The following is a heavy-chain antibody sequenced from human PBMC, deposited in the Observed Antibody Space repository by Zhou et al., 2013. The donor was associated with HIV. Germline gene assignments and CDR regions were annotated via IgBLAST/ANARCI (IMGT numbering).Heavy chain of an antibody. Sequence: QVQLVQSGPEVKKPGASVKVSCKASGYTFTRYGINWVRQAPGQGLVWMGWINSYTGNANYAQNLQGRVTVTTDTSTNTAYMELRSLRFDDTAVYYCARDEWGSRDYWGRGNPGHRLL. D-gene: IGHD1-26*01. J-gene: IGHJ4*02. CDR2: INSYTGNA. V-gene: IGHV1-18*01. CDR3: ARDEWGSRDY. CDR1: GYTFTRYG.